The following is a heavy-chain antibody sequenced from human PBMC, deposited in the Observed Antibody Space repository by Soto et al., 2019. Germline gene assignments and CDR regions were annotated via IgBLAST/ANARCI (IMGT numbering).Heavy chain of an antibody. J-gene: IGHJ6*02. CDR2: ISYDGSNK. CDR1: GFTFSSYA. D-gene: IGHD3-10*01. V-gene: IGHV3-30-3*01. Sequence: GGSLRLSCAASGFTFSSYAMHWVRQAPGKGLEWVAVISYDGSNKYYADSVKGRFTISRDNSKNTLYLQMNSLRAEDTAVYYCARDARYRITMVRGVIIPPDVWGQGTTVTVSS. CDR3: ARDARYRITMVRGVIIPPDV.